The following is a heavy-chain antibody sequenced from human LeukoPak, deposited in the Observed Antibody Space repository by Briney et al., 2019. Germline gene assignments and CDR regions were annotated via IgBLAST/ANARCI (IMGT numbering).Heavy chain of an antibody. D-gene: IGHD2-2*01. CDR3: ARHGYCSSTSCYWRNWFDP. CDR2: IYYSGST. V-gene: IGHV4-59*08. Sequence: PSETLSLTCTVSGGSISSYYWSWIRRPPGKGLEWIGYIYYSGSTNYNPSLKSRVTISVDTSKNQFSLKLSSVTAADTAVYYCARHGYCSSTSCYWRNWFDPWGQGTLVTVSS. CDR1: GGSISSYY. J-gene: IGHJ5*02.